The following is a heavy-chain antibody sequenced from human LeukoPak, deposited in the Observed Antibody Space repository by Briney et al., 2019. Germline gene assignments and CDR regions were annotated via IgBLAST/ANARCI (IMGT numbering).Heavy chain of an antibody. J-gene: IGHJ4*02. Sequence: GGSLRLSCSASGFTLRSNGMHWVRQAPGKGLEYVSAINSNGGSTYYADFVKGRFTISRDNSKNTLYLQMSSLRAEDTAVYYCAKEGPGYYDSSGYHVYFDYWGQGTLVTVSS. CDR1: GFTLRSNG. CDR2: INSNGGST. D-gene: IGHD3-22*01. V-gene: IGHV3-64D*06. CDR3: AKEGPGYYDSSGYHVYFDY.